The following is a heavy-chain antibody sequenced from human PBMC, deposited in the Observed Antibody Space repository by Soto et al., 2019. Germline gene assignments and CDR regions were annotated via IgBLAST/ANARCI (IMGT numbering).Heavy chain of an antibody. D-gene: IGHD6-19*01. CDR2: IIPIFGTA. V-gene: IGHV1-69*13. CDR1: GGTFSSYA. Sequence: GASVKVSCKASGGTFSSYAISWVRQAPGQGLEWMGGIIPIFGTANYAQKFQGRVTIIADESTSTAYMELSSLRSEDTAVYYCARDLGWYHSPYYYYYGMDVWGQGTTVTVSS. J-gene: IGHJ6*02. CDR3: ARDLGWYHSPYYYYYGMDV.